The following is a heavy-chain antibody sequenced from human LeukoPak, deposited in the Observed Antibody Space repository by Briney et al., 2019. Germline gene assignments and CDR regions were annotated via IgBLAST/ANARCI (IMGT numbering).Heavy chain of an antibody. J-gene: IGHJ1*01. CDR2: INPNSGGT. CDR1: GYTFTTWE. Sequence: ASVKDCCKPSGYTFTTWEINGVRQAAGQGLEWMGWINPNSGGTNYAQKFQGRVTMTRDTSISTAYMELSRLRSDDTAVYYCASVPEASSGECFYQYWGQGTLVTVSS. V-gene: IGHV1-2*02. D-gene: IGHD3-22*01. CDR3: ASVPEASSGECFYQY.